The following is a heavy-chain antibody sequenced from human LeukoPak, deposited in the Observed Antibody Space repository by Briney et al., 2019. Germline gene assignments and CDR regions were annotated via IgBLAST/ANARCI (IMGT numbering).Heavy chain of an antibody. CDR1: GSRFTSYW. CDR2: SYPGDADT. J-gene: IGHJ4*02. Sequence: GAPLKISCKGSGSRFTSYWIGGVRQIPGKGLDGMGISYPGDADTRYSPSSQGQVTISADKSISTAYLQWSSLKASDTAMYYCARRGSSGWYGDYWGQGTLVTVSS. D-gene: IGHD6-19*01. V-gene: IGHV5-51*01. CDR3: ARRGSSGWYGDY.